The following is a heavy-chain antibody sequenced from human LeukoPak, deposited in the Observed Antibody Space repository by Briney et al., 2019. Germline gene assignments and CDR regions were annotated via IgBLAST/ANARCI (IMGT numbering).Heavy chain of an antibody. Sequence: SGGSLRLSCAASGFTFSSYGMSWVRQAPGKGLEWVSAISGSGGSTYYADSVKGRFTISRDNSKNTLYLQMNSLRAEDTAVYYCAKGRGIIQLWDFDYWGQGTLVTVSS. D-gene: IGHD5-18*01. CDR3: AKGRGIIQLWDFDY. CDR1: GFTFSSYG. CDR2: ISGSGGST. V-gene: IGHV3-23*01. J-gene: IGHJ4*02.